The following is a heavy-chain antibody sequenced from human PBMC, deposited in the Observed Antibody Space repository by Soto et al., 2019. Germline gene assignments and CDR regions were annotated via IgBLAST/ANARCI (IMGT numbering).Heavy chain of an antibody. CDR2: IKSKTDGGTT. Sequence: EVQLVESGGGLVKPGGSLRLSCAASGFTFSNAWMSWVRQAPGKGLEWVGRIKSKTDGGTTDYAAPVKDRFTISRDDSKNTLYLQMNSLKTEDTAVYYCTSYYDFWSGYPGFAAFDIWGQGTMVTVSS. J-gene: IGHJ3*02. CDR1: GFTFSNAW. D-gene: IGHD3-3*01. V-gene: IGHV3-15*01. CDR3: TSYYDFWSGYPGFAAFDI.